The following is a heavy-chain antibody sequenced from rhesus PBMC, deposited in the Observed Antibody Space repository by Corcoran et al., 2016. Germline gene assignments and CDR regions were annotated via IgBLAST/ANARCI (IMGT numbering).Heavy chain of an antibody. CDR1: GGSIRSSNW. CDR3: ARRLSGRSGAFDF. J-gene: IGHJ3*01. Sequence: QVQLQESGPGLVKPSETLSLTCPVSGGSIRSSNWWSWIRQSPGQGLELIGYIYGGSGSTSYNPSLKSRVTISTDTSKNQFSLKLSSVTAADTAVYYCARRLSGRSGAFDFWGQGLRVTVSS. V-gene: IGHV4S7*01. CDR2: IYGGSGST. D-gene: IGHD6-19*01.